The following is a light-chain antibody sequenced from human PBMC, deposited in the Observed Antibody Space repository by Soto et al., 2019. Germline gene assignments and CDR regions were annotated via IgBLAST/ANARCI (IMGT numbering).Light chain of an antibody. CDR2: DAS. V-gene: IGKV1-17*01. Sequence: DIQMTQSPSSLSASVGDRVTITCRASQGIRNDLGWYQQKPGKAPTLLIYDASTLASGVPSKFSGSGSGTEFTLTISSLQPDDFATYYCQQYISSWTFGQGTKVDI. CDR1: QGIRND. CDR3: QQYISSWT. J-gene: IGKJ1*01.